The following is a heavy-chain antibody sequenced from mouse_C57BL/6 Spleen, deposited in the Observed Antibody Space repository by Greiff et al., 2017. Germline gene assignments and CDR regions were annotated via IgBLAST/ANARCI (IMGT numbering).Heavy chain of an antibody. V-gene: IGHV1-52*01. D-gene: IGHD2-1*01. Sequence: QVQLQQPGAELVRPGSSVKLSCKASGYTFTSYWMHWVKQRPIQGLEWIGNIDPSDSETHYNQKFKDKATLTVDKSSSTAYMQLSSLTSEDSAVYYCARSDGYYGTYFDYWGQGTTLTVSS. CDR2: IDPSDSET. CDR3: ARSDGYYGTYFDY. CDR1: GYTFTSYW. J-gene: IGHJ2*01.